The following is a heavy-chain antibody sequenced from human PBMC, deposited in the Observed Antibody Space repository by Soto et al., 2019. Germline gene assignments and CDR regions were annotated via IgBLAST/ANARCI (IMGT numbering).Heavy chain of an antibody. J-gene: IGHJ5*02. CDR2: IYYSGST. CDR1: GGSISSYY. D-gene: IGHD2-15*01. Sequence: QSQTLSLTCTVSGGSISSYYWSWIRQPPGKGLEWIGYIYYSGSTNYNPSLKSRVTISVDTSKNQFSLKLSSVTAADTAVYYCARVPGVVVVAAGLLPGGFDPWGQGTLVTVSS. CDR3: ARVPGVVVVAAGLLPGGFDP. V-gene: IGHV4-59*01.